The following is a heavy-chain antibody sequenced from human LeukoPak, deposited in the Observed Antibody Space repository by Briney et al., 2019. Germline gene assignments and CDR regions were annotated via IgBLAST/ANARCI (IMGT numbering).Heavy chain of an antibody. CDR2: IYYSGST. D-gene: IGHD4/OR15-4a*01. CDR1: GGSISSGDYY. CDR3: ARNGAYCLDY. J-gene: IGHJ4*02. V-gene: IGHV4-30-4*01. Sequence: SETLSLTCTVSGGSISSGDYYWSWIRQPPGKGLEWIGYIYYSGSTYYNPSLRSRVTISVDRSKSQFSLNLNSATVADTAVYYCARNGAYCLDYWGQGILVTVSS.